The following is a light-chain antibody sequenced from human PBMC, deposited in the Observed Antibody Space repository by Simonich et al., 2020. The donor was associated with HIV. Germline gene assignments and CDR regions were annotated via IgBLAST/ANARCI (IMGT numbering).Light chain of an antibody. CDR3: QQYYSTPPT. V-gene: IGKV1-NL1*01. CDR1: QGNRHS. Sequence: DIQMTQSPSSLSASVGDRVTITCRASQGNRHSLAWYQQKPGKAPKLLLYAASRLESGVPSRFSGSGSGTDYTLTISSLQPEDFATYYCQQYYSTPPTFGQGTKVEIK. J-gene: IGKJ1*01. CDR2: AAS.